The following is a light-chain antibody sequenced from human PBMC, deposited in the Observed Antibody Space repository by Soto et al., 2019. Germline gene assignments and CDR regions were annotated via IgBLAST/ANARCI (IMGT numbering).Light chain of an antibody. Sequence: DIVLTQSPCTLSWSPGERATLSCRASQSVSSNYLAWYQQEPGQAPRLLIYDASSRATGIPDRFSGGGSGTDFTLTISRLEPEDFAVYYCQQFSSYPLTFGGGTKVDI. V-gene: IGKV3-20*01. CDR3: QQFSSYPLT. CDR2: DAS. J-gene: IGKJ4*01. CDR1: QSVSSNY.